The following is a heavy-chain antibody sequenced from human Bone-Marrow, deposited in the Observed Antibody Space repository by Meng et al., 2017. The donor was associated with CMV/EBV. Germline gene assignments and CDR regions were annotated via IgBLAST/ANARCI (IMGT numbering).Heavy chain of an antibody. J-gene: IGHJ5*02. V-gene: IGHV1-18*04. D-gene: IGHD6-13*01. CDR1: GYTFTGYY. CDR3: ARVWQLFDP. CDR2: INPNSGNT. Sequence: ASVKVSCKASGYTFTGYYIHWVRQAPGQGLEWMGWINPNSGNTGYAQKLQGRVTMTTDRSTSTAYMELRSLRSDDTAVYYCARVWQLFDPWGQETLVTVSS.